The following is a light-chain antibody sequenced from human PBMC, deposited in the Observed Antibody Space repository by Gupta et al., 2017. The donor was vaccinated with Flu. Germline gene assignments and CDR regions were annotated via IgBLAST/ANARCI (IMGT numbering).Light chain of an antibody. CDR3: PNWGTGFVV. Sequence: QLVLTQSPSPSASLRASVQLTCTLSSGHSSYAIAWHQQQPETGPGYLMMLNRDGGHSKGDGIPDCVSGSSSGAALSLTSSSLQAEDESYYYSPNWGTGFVVFGGGTKLTVL. CDR1: SGHSSYA. CDR2: LNRDGGH. V-gene: IGLV4-69*01. J-gene: IGLJ2*01.